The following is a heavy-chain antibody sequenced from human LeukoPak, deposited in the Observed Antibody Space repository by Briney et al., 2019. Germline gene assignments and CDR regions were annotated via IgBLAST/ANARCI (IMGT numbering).Heavy chain of an antibody. V-gene: IGHV3-15*01. CDR3: TTDPSQTYYYDSSGVPPPYYYYYMDV. CDR2: IKSKTDGGTT. CDR1: GFTFGNAW. D-gene: IGHD3-22*01. J-gene: IGHJ6*03. Sequence: GGSLRLSCAASGFTFGNAWMSWVRQAPGKGLEWVGRIKSKTDGGTTDYAAPVKGRFTISRDDSKNTLYLQMNSLKTEDTAVYYCTTDPSQTYYYDSSGVPPPYYYYYMDVWGKGTTVTVSS.